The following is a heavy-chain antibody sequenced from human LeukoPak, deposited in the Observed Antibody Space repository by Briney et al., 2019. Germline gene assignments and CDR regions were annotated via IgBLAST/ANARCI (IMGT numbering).Heavy chain of an antibody. V-gene: IGHV4-30-4*08. CDR3: ARASLYDFWSGYYVRGWFDP. Sequence: SETLSLTCTVSGGSISSGDYYWSWIRQPPGKGLEWIGYIYYSGSTYYNPSLKSRVTISVDTSKNQFSLKLSSVTAADTAVYYCARASLYDFWSGYYVRGWFDPWGKGTLVTVSS. D-gene: IGHD3-3*01. CDR1: GGSISSGDYY. CDR2: IYYSGST. J-gene: IGHJ5*02.